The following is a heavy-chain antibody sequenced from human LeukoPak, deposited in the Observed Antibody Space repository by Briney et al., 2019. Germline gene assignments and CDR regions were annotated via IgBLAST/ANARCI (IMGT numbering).Heavy chain of an antibody. J-gene: IGHJ4*02. D-gene: IGHD5-18*01. CDR2: ISSSGSAI. CDR3: ARDPRGITALVDYFDY. CDR1: GFTFSSYE. V-gene: IGHV3-48*03. Sequence: GGSLRLSCAASGFTFSSYEMNWVRQAPGKGLEWVSYISSSGSAIYYADSVKGRFTISRDNAKNSLYLQMSSLRVEDTAVYYCARDPRGITALVDYFDYWGQGTLATVSS.